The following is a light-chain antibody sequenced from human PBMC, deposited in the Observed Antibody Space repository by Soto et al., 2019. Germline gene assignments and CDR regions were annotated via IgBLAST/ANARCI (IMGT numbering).Light chain of an antibody. Sequence: EIGMTQSPATLSVSPGARATLSCRASRSVSSNLAWYQQKPGQAPRLLIYGASTRATGIPARFSGSGSGTEFTLTISSLQSEDFAVYYCQQYNNWWTFGQGTKV. J-gene: IGKJ1*01. V-gene: IGKV3-15*01. CDR3: QQYNNWWT. CDR2: GAS. CDR1: RSVSSN.